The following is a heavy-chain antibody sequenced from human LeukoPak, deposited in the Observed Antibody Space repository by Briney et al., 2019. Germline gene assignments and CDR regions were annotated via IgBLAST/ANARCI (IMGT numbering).Heavy chain of an antibody. CDR1: GGSFSGYY. CDR3: ARGKLLWFGELLRYYYGMDV. J-gene: IGHJ6*04. V-gene: IGHV4-34*01. CDR2: INHSGST. Sequence: SEPLSLTCAAYGGSFSGYYWSRIRQPPGKGLEWFGEINHSGSTNYNPSLKSRVTISVDTSKNQFPLKLSSVTAADTAVYYCARGKLLWFGELLRYYYGMDVWGKGTTVTVSS. D-gene: IGHD3-10*01.